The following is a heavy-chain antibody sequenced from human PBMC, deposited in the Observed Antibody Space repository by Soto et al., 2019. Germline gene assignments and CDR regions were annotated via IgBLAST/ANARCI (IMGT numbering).Heavy chain of an antibody. CDR1: GCSISSGGYY. CDR2: INHSGST. CDR3: ARDKITGLFDY. V-gene: IGHV4-39*07. D-gene: IGHD2-8*02. J-gene: IGHJ4*02. Sequence: PSETLSLTCTVSGCSISSGGYYWSWIRQHPGTGLEWIGEINHSGSTNYNPSLKSRVTISVDTSKNQFSLKLTSVTAADTAVYYCARDKITGLFDYWGQGTLVTVSS.